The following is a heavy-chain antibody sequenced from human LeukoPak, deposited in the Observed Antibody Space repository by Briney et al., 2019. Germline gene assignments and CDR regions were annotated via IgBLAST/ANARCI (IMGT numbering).Heavy chain of an antibody. J-gene: IGHJ4*02. D-gene: IGHD1-26*01. Sequence: IPSETLSLTCTVSGDSINNYYWSWIRQPAGKGLEWIGRIFNSGSTDYNPSLKSRVTMSVDTSKNQFSVKVNSVTAADTAVYYCARGLGVGADRALDYWGQGTLVTVSS. CDR2: IFNSGST. CDR3: ARGLGVGADRALDY. V-gene: IGHV4-4*07. CDR1: GDSINNYY.